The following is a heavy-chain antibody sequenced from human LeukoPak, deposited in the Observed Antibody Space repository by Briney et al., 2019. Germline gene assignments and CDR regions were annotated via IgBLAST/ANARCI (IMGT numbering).Heavy chain of an antibody. CDR3: TTDSPRFESIVIIPAVTDY. V-gene: IGHV3-20*04. J-gene: IGHJ4*02. CDR2: INWNGGST. Sequence: AGGSLRLSCAASGFTFDDYGMSWVRQAPGKGLELVSGINWNGGSTGYADSVKGRFTISRDNAKNSLYLQMNSLKTEDTAVYYCTTDSPRFESIVIIPAVTDYWGQGTLVTVSS. CDR1: GFTFDDYG. D-gene: IGHD2-2*01.